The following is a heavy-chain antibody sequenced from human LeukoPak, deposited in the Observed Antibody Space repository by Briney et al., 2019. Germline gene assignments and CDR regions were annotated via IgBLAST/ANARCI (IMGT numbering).Heavy chain of an antibody. CDR2: ISGGST. CDR1: GFTFSSYA. CDR3: AKSESSSYYDAFDM. Sequence: GGSLRLSCAASGFTFSSYAMSWVRQAPGKGLEWVSVISGGSTYYADSVKGRFTISGDNSKNTLYLQMNSLRAEDTAVYYCAKSESSSYYDAFDMWGQGTMVTVSS. V-gene: IGHV3-23*01. D-gene: IGHD6-13*01. J-gene: IGHJ3*02.